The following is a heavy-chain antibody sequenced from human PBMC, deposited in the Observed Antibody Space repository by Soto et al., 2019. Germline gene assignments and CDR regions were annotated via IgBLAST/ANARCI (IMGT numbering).Heavy chain of an antibody. CDR3: ARDPSYGDYQFDY. CDR2: INPSGGST. CDR1: EYTLTSYN. J-gene: IGHJ4*02. V-gene: IGHV1-46*01. D-gene: IGHD4-17*01. Sequence: LRWVRLGAGVKNLGASVKVPGKAFEYTLTSYNMHGVRQALGQGLEWMGIINPSGGSTSYAQKFQGRVTMTRDTSTSTVYMELSSLRSEDTAVYYCARDPSYGDYQFDYWGQGTLVTVSS.